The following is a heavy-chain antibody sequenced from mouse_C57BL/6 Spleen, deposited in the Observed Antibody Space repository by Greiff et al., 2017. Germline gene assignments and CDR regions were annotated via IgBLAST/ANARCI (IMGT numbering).Heavy chain of an antibody. D-gene: IGHD2-3*01. CDR3: ARGVYDGYYDGWFAY. J-gene: IGHJ3*01. Sequence: QVTLKVSGPGILQSSQTLSLTCSFSGFSLSTSGMGVSWIRQPSGKGLEWLAHIYWDDDKRSNPSLKSRLTISKDTSRNQVFLKITSVDTADTATYYCARGVYDGYYDGWFAYWGQGTLVTVSA. CDR2: IYWDDDK. CDR1: GFSLSTSGMG. V-gene: IGHV8-12*01.